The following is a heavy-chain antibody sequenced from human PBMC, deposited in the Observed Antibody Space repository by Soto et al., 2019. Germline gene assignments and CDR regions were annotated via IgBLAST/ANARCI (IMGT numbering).Heavy chain of an antibody. D-gene: IGHD4-17*01. CDR3: ARDDYGDYTGWRL. CDR2: IIPILGIA. CDR1: GGTFSSYT. V-gene: IGHV1-69*08. Sequence: QVQLVQSGAEVKKPGSSVKVSCKASGGTFSSYTISWVRQAPGQGLEWMGRIIPILGIANDAQKFQGRVTITADKSTSTAYMELSSLRSEDTAVYYCARDDYGDYTGWRLWGQGTLVTVSS. J-gene: IGHJ4*02.